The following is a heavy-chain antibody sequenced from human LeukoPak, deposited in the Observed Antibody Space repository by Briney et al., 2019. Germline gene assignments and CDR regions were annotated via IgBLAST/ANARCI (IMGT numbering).Heavy chain of an antibody. D-gene: IGHD1-26*01. CDR3: ARPSGREFDS. CDR2: IYVDDSDT. Sequence: GESLKISCKRSGYTFTSYWIAWALQMPGKGLEWMGIIYVDDSDTRYSLSFQGQVTISADRSINTAYLQWSSLKASDTAMYYCARPSGREFDSWGQGTLVTVSS. CDR1: GYTFTSYW. V-gene: IGHV5-51*01. J-gene: IGHJ4*02.